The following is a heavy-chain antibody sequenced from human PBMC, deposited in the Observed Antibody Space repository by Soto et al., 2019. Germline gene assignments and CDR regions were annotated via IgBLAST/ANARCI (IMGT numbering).Heavy chain of an antibody. CDR1: GGSFTSSNW. J-gene: IGHJ4*02. D-gene: IGHD1-7*01. CDR3: ASRDPGTSVDY. V-gene: IGHV4-4*02. Sequence: SETLSLTCAVSGGSFTSSNWWTWVRQPPGQGLEWIGEIYRTGSTNYNPSLKSRVTISLDKSENQFSLKVTSLTAADTAVYYCASRDPGTSVDYWGQGTLVTVSS. CDR2: IYRTGST.